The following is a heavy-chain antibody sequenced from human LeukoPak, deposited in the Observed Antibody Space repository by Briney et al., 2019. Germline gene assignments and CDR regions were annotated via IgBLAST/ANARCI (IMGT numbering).Heavy chain of an antibody. CDR2: INPNSGGT. J-gene: IGHJ4*02. CDR1: GYTFTDYF. CDR3: AREGTFGGSDY. Sequence: ASVKVSCKASGYTFTDYFMHWVRQAPGQGLEGMGWINPNSGGTNYAQKFQGRVTMTRDTSISTAYMELSRLRSDDTAMFYCAREGTFGGSDYWGQGTLVTVSS. V-gene: IGHV1-2*02. D-gene: IGHD3-16*01.